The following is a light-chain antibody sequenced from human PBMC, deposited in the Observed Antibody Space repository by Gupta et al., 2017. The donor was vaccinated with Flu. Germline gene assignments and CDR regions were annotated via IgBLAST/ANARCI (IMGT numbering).Light chain of an antibody. CDR1: NVGGET. J-gene: IGLJ3*02. CDR2: DYR. Sequence: GNGGRITSRGNNVGGETVNWCQQKPGQAPVLIMCDYRDRPSGVPERFSGSKSGNTATMTISRVEAGDEADYYCQVWDTNNDDWVFGGGTMLTVL. V-gene: IGLV3-21*01. CDR3: QVWDTNNDDWV.